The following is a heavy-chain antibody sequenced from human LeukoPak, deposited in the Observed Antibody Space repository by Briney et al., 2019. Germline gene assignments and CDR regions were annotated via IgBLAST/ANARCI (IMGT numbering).Heavy chain of an antibody. V-gene: IGHV4-4*07. CDR3: AGVSRILEWPDY. J-gene: IGHJ4*02. CDR2: IYTSGST. CDR1: GGSIISYY. D-gene: IGHD3-3*01. Sequence: SETLSLTCTVSGGSIISYYWSWIRQPAGKGLEWIGRIYTSGSTNYNPSLKSRVTMSIDTFKNQFSLKLTSVTAADTAVYYCAGVSRILEWPDYWGQGTLVTVSS.